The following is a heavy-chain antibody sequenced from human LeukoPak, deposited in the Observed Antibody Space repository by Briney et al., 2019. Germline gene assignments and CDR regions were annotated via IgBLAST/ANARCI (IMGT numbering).Heavy chain of an antibody. CDR2: INHSGST. D-gene: IGHD3-10*01. J-gene: IGHJ5*02. V-gene: IGHV4-34*01. CDR1: GGSFSGYY. CDR3: ARRMVMVRVNWFDP. Sequence: SETLSLTCAVYGGSFSGYYWSWIRQPPGKGLEWIGEINHSGSTNYNPSLKSRVTISVDTSKNQFSLKLSSVTAADTAVYYCARRMVMVRVNWFDPWGQGTLVTVSS.